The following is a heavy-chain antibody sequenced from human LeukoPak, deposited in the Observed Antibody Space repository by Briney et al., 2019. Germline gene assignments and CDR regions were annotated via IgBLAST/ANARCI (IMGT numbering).Heavy chain of an antibody. CDR1: KFTFSNYG. V-gene: IGHV3-30*18. CDR2: ISSDGSNK. D-gene: IGHD3-9*01. CDR3: AKCPSGVLRYFAPIDY. Sequence: GGSLRLSCAASKFTFSNYGMHWGRQAPGKGLEWVAVISSDGSNKYYADSVRGRFTISRDNSKNTLYLQMNSLRAEDTAVYYCAKCPSGVLRYFAPIDYWGQGTLVTVSS. J-gene: IGHJ4*02.